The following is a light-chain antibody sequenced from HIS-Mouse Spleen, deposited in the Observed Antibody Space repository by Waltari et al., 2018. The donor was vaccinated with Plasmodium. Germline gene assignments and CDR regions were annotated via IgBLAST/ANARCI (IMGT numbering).Light chain of an antibody. CDR2: GAS. Sequence: EIVLTQSPGTLSLSPGERATLSCRASHIVSSSYLAGYQQKPGQAPRLLILGASSRATGIPDRFSGSGSGTDFTLTISRLEPEDFAVYYCQQYGSSPITFGQGTRLEIK. J-gene: IGKJ5*01. CDR3: QQYGSSPIT. V-gene: IGKV3-20*01. CDR1: HIVSSSY.